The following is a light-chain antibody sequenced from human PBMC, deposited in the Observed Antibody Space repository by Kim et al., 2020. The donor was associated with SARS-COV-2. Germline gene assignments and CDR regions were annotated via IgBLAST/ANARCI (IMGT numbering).Light chain of an antibody. CDR3: QQCNTFPWT. J-gene: IGKJ1*01. CDR1: QSISSL. Sequence: DIQTTQSPSTLSASVGDRVTITCRASQSISSLLDWYQQKPGKPLNLLIYDASSLASGVPSRFSGTGSGTEFTLTISSLQPDDFATYYCQQCNTFPWTFGQGTQLDIK. V-gene: IGKV1-5*01. CDR2: DAS.